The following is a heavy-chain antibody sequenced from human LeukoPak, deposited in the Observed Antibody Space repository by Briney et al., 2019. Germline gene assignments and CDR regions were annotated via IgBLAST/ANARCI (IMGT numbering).Heavy chain of an antibody. D-gene: IGHD3-3*01. J-gene: IGHJ5*02. CDR1: GFTFSSYG. CDR3: ARPWSGSYNWFDP. CDR2: ISYDGSNK. Sequence: PGGSLRLSCAASGFTFSSYGMHWVRQAPGKGLEWVAVISYDGSNKYYADSVKGRFTISRDNSKNTLYLQMNSLRAEGTAVYYCARPWSGSYNWFDPWGQGTLVTVSS. V-gene: IGHV3-30*03.